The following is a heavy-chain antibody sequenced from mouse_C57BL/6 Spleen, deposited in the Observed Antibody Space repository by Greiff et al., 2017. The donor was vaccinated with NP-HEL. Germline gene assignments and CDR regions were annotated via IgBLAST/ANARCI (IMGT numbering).Heavy chain of an antibody. Sequence: QVQLQQPGAELVKPGASVKLSCKASGYTFTSYWMQWVKQRPGQGLEWIGEIDPSDSYTNYNQKFKGKATLTGDTSSSTAYMQLSSLTSEDSAVYYCARRDAMDYWGQGTSVTVSS. CDR3: ARRDAMDY. V-gene: IGHV1-50*01. CDR1: GYTFTSYW. J-gene: IGHJ4*01. CDR2: IDPSDSYT.